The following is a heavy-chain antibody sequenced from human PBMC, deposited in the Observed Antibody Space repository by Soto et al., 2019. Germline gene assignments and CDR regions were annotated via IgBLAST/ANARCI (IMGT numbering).Heavy chain of an antibody. D-gene: IGHD2-8*02. V-gene: IGHV1-18*01. J-gene: IGHJ4*02. CDR1: GYTFTSYG. CDR2: ISAHNGNT. CDR3: ARGRYWDY. Sequence: QVHLVQSGAEVKKPGASVKVSCKGSGYTFTSYGITWVRQAPGQGLEWMGWISAHNGNTNYAQTLQGRVTVTRDASTSTACMELRSLRSDGTDVYYCARGRYWDYWGQGALVTVSS.